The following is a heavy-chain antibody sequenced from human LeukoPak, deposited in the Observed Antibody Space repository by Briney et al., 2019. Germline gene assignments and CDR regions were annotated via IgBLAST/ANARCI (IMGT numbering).Heavy chain of an antibody. CDR1: GYTFTSYG. CDR3: ASTPLTIFGVPSHYGMDV. D-gene: IGHD3-3*01. Sequence: ASVKVSCKASGYTFTSYGISWVRQAPGQGLEWMGWISAYNGNTNYAQKLQGRVTMTTDTSTSTAYMELRSLRSDDTAVYYCASTPLTIFGVPSHYGMDVWGQGTTVTVSS. J-gene: IGHJ6*02. V-gene: IGHV1-18*01. CDR2: ISAYNGNT.